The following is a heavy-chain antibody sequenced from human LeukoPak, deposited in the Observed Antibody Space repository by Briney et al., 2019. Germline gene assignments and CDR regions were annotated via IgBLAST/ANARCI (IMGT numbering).Heavy chain of an antibody. J-gene: IGHJ4*02. D-gene: IGHD2-2*02. CDR1: GFTFTSYA. Sequence: GGSLRLSCAASGFTFTSYAMSWVRQAPGKRLEWVSTISGSGGSTYYADSVKGRFTISRDSSRNTLYLQMNSLRAEDTAVYYCATKPPHCSTTTCYINYWGQGALVTVPS. CDR2: ISGSGGST. CDR3: ATKPPHCSTTTCYINY. V-gene: IGHV3-23*01.